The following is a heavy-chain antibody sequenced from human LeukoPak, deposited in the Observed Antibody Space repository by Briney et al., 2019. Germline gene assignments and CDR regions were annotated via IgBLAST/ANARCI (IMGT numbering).Heavy chain of an antibody. Sequence: GGSLRLSCAASGFTFSSYAMSWVRQAPGKGLEWVSGISGSGGSTDYADSVKGRFTISRDNSKNTLYLQMNSQRAEDTAVYYCAKDVGYYDSSDYYSALDYWGKGTLVTVSS. D-gene: IGHD3-22*01. CDR2: ISGSGGST. CDR1: GFTFSSYA. J-gene: IGHJ4*02. V-gene: IGHV3-23*01. CDR3: AKDVGYYDSSDYYSALDY.